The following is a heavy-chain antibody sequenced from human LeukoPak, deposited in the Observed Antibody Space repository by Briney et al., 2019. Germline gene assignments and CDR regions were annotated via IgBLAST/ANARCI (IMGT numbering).Heavy chain of an antibody. Sequence: ASVKVSCKASGYTFTSYAMNWVRQAPGQGLEWMGRINTNTGNPTYAQGFTGRFVFSLDTSVSTAYLQISSLKAEDTAVYYCAGPLASATGITGTVFDYWGQGTLVTVSS. CDR3: AGPLASATGITGTVFDY. CDR1: GYTFTSYA. D-gene: IGHD1-7*01. CDR2: INTNTGNP. J-gene: IGHJ4*02. V-gene: IGHV7-4-1*02.